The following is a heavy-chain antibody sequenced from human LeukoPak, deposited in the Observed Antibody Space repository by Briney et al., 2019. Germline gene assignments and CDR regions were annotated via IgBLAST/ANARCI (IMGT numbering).Heavy chain of an antibody. CDR1: GFTFSSYG. CDR3: ATPRWGDGYNFGY. CDR2: IRYDGSNK. J-gene: IGHJ4*02. Sequence: PGGSLRLSCAASGFTFSSYGMHWVRQAPGKGLEWVAFIRYDGSNKYYADSVKGRFTISRDNAKNSLYLQMNSLRAEDTAVYYCATPRWGDGYNFGYWGQGTLVTVSS. D-gene: IGHD5-24*01. V-gene: IGHV3-30*02.